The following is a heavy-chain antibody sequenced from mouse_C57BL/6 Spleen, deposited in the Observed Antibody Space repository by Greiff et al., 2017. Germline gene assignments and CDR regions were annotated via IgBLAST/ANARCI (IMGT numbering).Heavy chain of an antibody. D-gene: IGHD1-1*01. CDR3: ARVAYYGSGYFDY. CDR1: GYSITSGYY. V-gene: IGHV3-6*01. CDR2: ISYDGSN. J-gene: IGHJ2*01. Sequence: VQLQQSGPGLVKPSQSLSLTCSVTGYSITSGYYWNWIRQFPGNKLEWMGYISYDGSNNYNPSLKNRISITRDTSKNQFFLKLNSVTTEDTATYYCARVAYYGSGYFDYWGQGTTLTVSS.